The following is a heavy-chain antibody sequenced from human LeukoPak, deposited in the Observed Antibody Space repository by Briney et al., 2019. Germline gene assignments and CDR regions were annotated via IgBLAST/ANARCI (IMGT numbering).Heavy chain of an antibody. V-gene: IGHV4-59*08. J-gene: IGHJ4*02. Sequence: PSETLSLTCTVSGVSISSYYWSWIRQPPGKGLEWIGYIFYSGNTIYNPSLRSRVTISADASKNHFSLRLRSVTAADTAVYYCARLAAISGSDYPDDWGQGTLVTVSS. CDR1: GVSISSYY. CDR2: IFYSGNT. CDR3: ARLAAISGSDYPDD. D-gene: IGHD1-26*01.